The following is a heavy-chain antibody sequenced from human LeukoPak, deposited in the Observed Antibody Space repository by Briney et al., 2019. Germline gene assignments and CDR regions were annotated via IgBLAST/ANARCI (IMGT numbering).Heavy chain of an antibody. CDR3: ARGGVGATPFDY. CDR1: GFTFSSHE. D-gene: IGHD1-26*01. Sequence: PGGSLRLSCVASGFTFSSHEFQWVRQAPGKGLEWVSYISISGTTIQYADSVRGRFTMSRDNAKNSLYLQMNSLRAEDTAVYYCARGGVGATPFDYWGQGTLVTVSS. J-gene: IGHJ4*02. CDR2: ISISGTTI. V-gene: IGHV3-48*03.